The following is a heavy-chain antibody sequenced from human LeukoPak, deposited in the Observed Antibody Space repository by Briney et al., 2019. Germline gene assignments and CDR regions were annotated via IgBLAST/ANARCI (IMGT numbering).Heavy chain of an antibody. Sequence: ASVKVSCKASGYTVTNYYMHWVRQAPGQGLEWMGRINPSGGSTSYAQKFQGRVTMTRDTSTSTVYMELSSLRSEDTAVYYCARDRQYYYDSSGYYASAFDIWGQGTMVTVSS. D-gene: IGHD3-22*01. J-gene: IGHJ3*02. CDR3: ARDRQYYYDSSGYYASAFDI. V-gene: IGHV1-46*01. CDR1: GYTVTNYY. CDR2: INPSGGST.